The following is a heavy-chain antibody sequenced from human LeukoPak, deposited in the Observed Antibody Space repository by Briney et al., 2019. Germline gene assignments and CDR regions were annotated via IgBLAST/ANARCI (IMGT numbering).Heavy chain of an antibody. CDR1: GSTFSSYW. Sequence: GGSLRLSCVASGSTFSSYWMHWVRQDPRKGLVWVSRINGDGRNINYADSVRGRFTISRDNAKNTLYLQMNTLRVEDTAVYYCTRDLTDYDVSTGLHHYYMDVWGQGTTVTVSS. V-gene: IGHV3-74*01. J-gene: IGHJ6*02. CDR3: TRDLTDYDVSTGLHHYYMDV. CDR2: INGDGRNI. D-gene: IGHD3-9*01.